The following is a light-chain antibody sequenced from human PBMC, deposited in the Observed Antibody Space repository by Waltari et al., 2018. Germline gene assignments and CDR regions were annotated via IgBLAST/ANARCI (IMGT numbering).Light chain of an antibody. Sequence: QSALTQPPSASGSPGQSVTISCTGTSNDVGGYNFVSWYQQHQGKAPKLMIFEVTKRPSGVPDRFAGSKSGNTASLTVSGLQAEDEADYYCTSYAGSNKAVFGGGTKLTVL. CDR2: EVT. CDR3: TSYAGSNKAV. J-gene: IGLJ2*01. V-gene: IGLV2-8*01. CDR1: SNDVGGYNF.